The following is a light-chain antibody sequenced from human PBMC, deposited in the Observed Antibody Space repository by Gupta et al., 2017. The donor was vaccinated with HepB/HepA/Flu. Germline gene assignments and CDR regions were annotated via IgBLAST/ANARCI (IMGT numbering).Light chain of an antibody. CDR1: QAISDR. CDR2: GAS. Sequence: DVQVTQSPSSLSASLGDRVTITCRASQAISDRLAWYQQEAGKVPRLIIYGASSLQSGVPSRFSGRGFGTDFSLTISSLQPEDVATYYCQQYVGGPRTFGQGTKVEI. J-gene: IGKJ1*01. V-gene: IGKV1-27*01. CDR3: QQYVGGPRT.